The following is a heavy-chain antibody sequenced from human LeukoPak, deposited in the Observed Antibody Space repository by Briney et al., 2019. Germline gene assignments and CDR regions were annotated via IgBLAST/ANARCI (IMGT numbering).Heavy chain of an antibody. D-gene: IGHD6-19*01. CDR3: VIQISGWVY. V-gene: IGHV3-64D*06. CDR2: ISRNGGRT. J-gene: IGHJ4*02. Sequence: GALRPSCFASGFTFDKFEMHWVRQASGGGLEYVSGISRNGGRTNNADSVKGRFTISRDNSKNTLFLQMASLRAEDTAVYYCVIQISGWVYWGQGTLVTVSS. CDR1: GFTFDKFE.